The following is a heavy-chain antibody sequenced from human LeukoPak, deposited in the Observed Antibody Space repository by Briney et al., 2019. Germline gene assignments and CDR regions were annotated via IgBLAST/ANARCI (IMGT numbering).Heavy chain of an antibody. CDR3: AKGRRAPLVGTITKSWIDY. Sequence: PGGSLRLSCAASGLSFSSYAMSWVRQAPGKGLEWVSVISGSGDRTYYADSVKGRFTISRDNSKNTLYLQMNSLRAEDTAVYYCAKGRRAPLVGTITKSWIDYWGQGTLVTVSS. V-gene: IGHV3-23*01. D-gene: IGHD1-7*01. J-gene: IGHJ4*02. CDR2: ISGSGDRT. CDR1: GLSFSSYA.